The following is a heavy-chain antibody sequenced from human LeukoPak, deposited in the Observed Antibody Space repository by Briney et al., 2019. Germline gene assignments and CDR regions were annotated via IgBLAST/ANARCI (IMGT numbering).Heavy chain of an antibody. CDR3: ARGGSGSYYGYNWFDP. CDR1: GYSFTSYW. CDR2: VDPSDSYT. D-gene: IGHD3-10*01. Sequence: GESLKISCKGSGYSFTSYWISWVRQMPGKGLEWMGSVDPSDSYTNYSPSFQGHVTISADKSISTAYLQWSSLKASDTAMYYCARGGSGSYYGYNWFDPWGQGTLVTVSS. J-gene: IGHJ5*02. V-gene: IGHV5-10-1*01.